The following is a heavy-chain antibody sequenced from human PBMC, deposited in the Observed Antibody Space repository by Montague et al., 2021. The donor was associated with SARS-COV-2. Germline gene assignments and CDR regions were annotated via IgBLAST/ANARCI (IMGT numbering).Heavy chain of an antibody. V-gene: IGHV4-34*01. Sequence: SETLSLTCAVYGGSFSGYYWSWIRKPPGKGLEWIGSIYYSGSTYYNPSLKSRVNISVDTFKNNFSMNLSSMTVADTAVYYCSRVARHQLVRLSGMDVWGQGTTVTVSS. CDR2: IYYSGST. CDR3: SRVARHQLVRLSGMDV. D-gene: IGHD6-13*01. J-gene: IGHJ6*02. CDR1: GGSFSGYY.